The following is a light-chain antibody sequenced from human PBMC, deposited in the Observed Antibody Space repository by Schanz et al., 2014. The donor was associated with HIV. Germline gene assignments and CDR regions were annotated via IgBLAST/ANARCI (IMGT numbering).Light chain of an antibody. CDR2: GAS. CDR3: QQYYDWPQT. J-gene: IGKJ2*01. V-gene: IGKV3-15*01. CDR1: QSVSSN. Sequence: EIVMTQSPATLSVSPGERATLSCRASQSVSSNLAWYQQKPGQAPRLLIYGASTRATDIPARFSGSGSGTEFTLTISSLQSEDFAVYYCQQYYDWPQTFGQGTKLESK.